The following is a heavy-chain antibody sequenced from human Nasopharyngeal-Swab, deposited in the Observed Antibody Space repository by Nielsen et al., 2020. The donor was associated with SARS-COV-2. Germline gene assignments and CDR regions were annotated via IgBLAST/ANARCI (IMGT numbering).Heavy chain of an antibody. Sequence: GESLKISFAASGFTFSSYAMSWVRQAPGKGLEWVSSISSSSSYIYYADSVKGRFTISRDNAKNSLYLQMNSLRAEDTAVYYCAGDLDYYGSGSYYNAYWGQGTLVTVSS. V-gene: IGHV3-21*01. J-gene: IGHJ4*02. CDR3: AGDLDYYGSGSYYNAY. CDR1: GFTFSSYA. D-gene: IGHD3-10*01. CDR2: ISSSSSYI.